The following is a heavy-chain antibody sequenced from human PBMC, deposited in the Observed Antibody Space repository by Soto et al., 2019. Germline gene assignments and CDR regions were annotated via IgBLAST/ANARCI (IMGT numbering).Heavy chain of an antibody. V-gene: IGHV1-18*04. D-gene: IGHD3-22*01. CDR3: ARVLGSSGYRKKDAFDI. CDR1: GYTFTSYG. CDR2: ISAYNGNT. J-gene: IGHJ3*02. Sequence: ASVKVSCKASGYTFTSYGISWVRQAPGQGLEWMGWISAYNGNTNYAQKLQGRVTMTTDTSTSTAYMELRSLRFDDTAVYYCARVLGSSGYRKKDAFDIWGQGTMVTVSS.